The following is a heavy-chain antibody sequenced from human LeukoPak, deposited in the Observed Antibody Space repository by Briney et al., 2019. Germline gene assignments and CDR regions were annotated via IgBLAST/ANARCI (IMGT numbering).Heavy chain of an antibody. CDR3: ARGKYGGYFIDY. V-gene: IGHV3-74*01. CDR1: GFTFTTHW. CDR2: IKPDGSDT. J-gene: IGHJ4*02. Sequence: GGSLRLSCGASGFTFTTHWIHWVRQAPGKGLVWVSRIKPDGSDTNYADSVKGRYTISRDNAKNTVYLQMNSLRAEDTAVYYCARGKYGGYFIDYWGQGTLVTVSS. D-gene: IGHD5-12*01.